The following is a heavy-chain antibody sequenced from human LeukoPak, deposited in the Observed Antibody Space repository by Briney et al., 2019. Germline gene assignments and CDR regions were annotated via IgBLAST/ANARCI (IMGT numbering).Heavy chain of an antibody. CDR1: GGSFSGYY. D-gene: IGHD2-8*01. J-gene: IGHJ4*02. CDR3: ARGPPRYCTNGVCYYPPFDY. CDR2: INHSGST. V-gene: IGHV4-34*01. Sequence: PSETLSLTCAVYGGSFSGYYWSWIRHRPGRGLECIGEINHSGSTNYNPSLKSRVTISVDTSKNQFSLKLSSVTAADTAVYYCARGPPRYCTNGVCYYPPFDYWGQGTLVTVSS.